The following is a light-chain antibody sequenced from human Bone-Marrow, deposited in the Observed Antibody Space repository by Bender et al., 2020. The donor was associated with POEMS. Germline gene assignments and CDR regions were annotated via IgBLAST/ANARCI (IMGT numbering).Light chain of an antibody. Sequence: QSALTQPASVSGSPGQSITISCTGTSSDIGYSDHVSWYQQYPGKVPKLIIFDVTNRPSGVSNRFSGSKSGSTASLTISGLQTEDESEYYCTSYTSSGTVVFGGGTKLTVL. CDR3: TSYTSSGTVV. J-gene: IGLJ3*02. CDR2: DVT. CDR1: SSDIGYSDH. V-gene: IGLV2-14*03.